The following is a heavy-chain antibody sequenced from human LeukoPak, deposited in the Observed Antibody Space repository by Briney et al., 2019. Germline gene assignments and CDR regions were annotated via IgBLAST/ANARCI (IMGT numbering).Heavy chain of an antibody. CDR3: AITYYDILTGYLFDY. D-gene: IGHD3-9*01. J-gene: IGHJ4*02. CDR1: GGSISSSSYY. Sequence: SETLSLTCTVSGGSISSSSYYWGWIRQPPGKGLEWIGSIYYSGSTYYNPSLKSRVTISVDTSKNQFSLKLSSVTAADTAVYYCAITYYDILTGYLFDYWGQGTLVTVSS. V-gene: IGHV4-39*01. CDR2: IYYSGST.